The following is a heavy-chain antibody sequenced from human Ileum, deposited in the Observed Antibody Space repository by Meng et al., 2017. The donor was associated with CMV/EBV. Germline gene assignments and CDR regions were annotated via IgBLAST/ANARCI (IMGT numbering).Heavy chain of an antibody. CDR3: ARFVVVPAASEYYFDD. CDR2: IYYSGST. D-gene: IGHD2-2*01. Sequence: SETLSLTCTVSGGSISSYYWSWIRQPPGKGLEWIGYIYYSGSTNYNPSLKSRVTISVDTSKNQFSLKLSSVTAADTAVYYCARFVVVPAASEYYFDDWGQGTRVTVSS. J-gene: IGHJ4*02. V-gene: IGHV4-59*01. CDR1: GGSISSYY.